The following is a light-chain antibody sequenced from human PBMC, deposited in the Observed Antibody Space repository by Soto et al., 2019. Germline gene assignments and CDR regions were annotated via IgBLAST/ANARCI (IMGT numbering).Light chain of an antibody. V-gene: IGKV3-11*01. CDR3: QQRSTWPST. Sequence: EIVLTQSPATLSLSPGERATLSCRASHSVSNALAWYQQKPGQAPRLLISDVFNRATGIPARFSGSGFGTDFTLTISSLEPEDFAVYYCQQRSTWPSTFGQGTKLDIK. J-gene: IGKJ2*02. CDR2: DVF. CDR1: HSVSNA.